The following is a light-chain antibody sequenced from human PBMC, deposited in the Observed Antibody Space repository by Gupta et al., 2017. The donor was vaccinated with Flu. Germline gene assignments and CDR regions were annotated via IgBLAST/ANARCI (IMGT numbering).Light chain of an antibody. V-gene: IGLV2-14*01. CDR3: ISYTSRTSFV. CDR2: EVY. J-gene: IGLJ1*01. CDR1: SSDLNDYNS. Sequence: QSALTQPAPVSGSPGQSITIPCTGTSSDLNDYNSVSWYQRHPGKAPKLIIFEVYNRSSGVSNRFSGSKSGNTASLIISGLQAEDEATYYCISYTSRTSFVFGTGTEVSVL.